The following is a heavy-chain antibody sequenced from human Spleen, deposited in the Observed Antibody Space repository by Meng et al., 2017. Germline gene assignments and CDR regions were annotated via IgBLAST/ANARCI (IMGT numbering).Heavy chain of an antibody. CDR2: INSNTDGGTA. CDR1: GFTFSNAW. V-gene: IGHV3-15*01. J-gene: IGHJ5*02. CDR3: TTDLPFTEGGVITS. D-gene: IGHD3-16*02. Sequence: GESLKISCAASGFTFSNAWMSWVRQAPGKGLEWVGRINSNTDGGTAEYAAPVKGRFTISRDDPENTLYLHMNSLKTEDTAVYYCTTDLPFTEGGVITSWGQGTLVTVSS.